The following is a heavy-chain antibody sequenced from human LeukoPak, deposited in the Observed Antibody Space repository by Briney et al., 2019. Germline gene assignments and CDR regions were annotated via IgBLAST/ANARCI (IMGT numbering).Heavy chain of an antibody. J-gene: IGHJ4*02. D-gene: IGHD5-24*01. CDR2: ISTSGST. CDR1: GFTLSSYE. CDR3: ARDSEVTGDRVEY. Sequence: PTGGSLRLSCAASGFTLSSYEMNWVRQAPGKGLEWVSYISTSGSTHYADSVKGRFTISRDDAKNSLYLQMNRLRAEDTAVYYCARDSEVTGDRVEYWGQGTLVTVSS. V-gene: IGHV3-48*03.